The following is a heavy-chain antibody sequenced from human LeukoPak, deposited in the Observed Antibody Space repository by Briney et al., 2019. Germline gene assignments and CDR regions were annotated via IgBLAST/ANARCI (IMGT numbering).Heavy chain of an antibody. V-gene: IGHV3-49*03. Sequence: GGSLRLSCTASGFTFGDYAMSWFRQAPGKGLEWVGFIRSKAYGGTTEYAASVKGRFTISRDDSKSIAYLQMNSLKTEDTAVYYCGRIAINANNGMDVWGQGTTVTVSS. J-gene: IGHJ6*02. CDR2: IRSKAYGGTT. D-gene: IGHD1/OR15-1a*01. CDR3: GRIAINANNGMDV. CDR1: GFTFGDYA.